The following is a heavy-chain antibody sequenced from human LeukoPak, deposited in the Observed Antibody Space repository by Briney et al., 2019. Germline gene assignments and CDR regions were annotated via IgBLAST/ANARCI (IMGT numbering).Heavy chain of an antibody. CDR2: INDNGDRT. CDR1: GXTFSSYA. CDR3: AKVSRSCLDN. J-gene: IGHJ4*02. V-gene: IGHV3-23*01. D-gene: IGHD6-13*01. Sequence: PGGSLRXXCXXXGXTFSSYALTWVXQAPGKGLEWVSSINDNGDRTYYSDSVKGRFTISRDTSKSTLYLQMNSLRAEDTAFYFCAKVSRSCLDNWGQGTLVAVSS.